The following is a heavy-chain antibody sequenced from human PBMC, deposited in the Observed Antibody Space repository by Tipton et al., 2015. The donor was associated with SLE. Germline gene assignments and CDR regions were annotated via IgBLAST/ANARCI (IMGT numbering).Heavy chain of an antibody. V-gene: IGHV4-39*07. D-gene: IGHD3-22*01. J-gene: IGHJ4*02. Sequence: TLSLTCTVSGGSISSSSYYWGWIRQPPGKGLEWIGSIYYSGSTYYNPSLKSRVTISVDTSKNQFSLKLSSVTAADTAVYYCARGRGYYDSSGYYYRSYYFDYWGQGTLVTVSS. CDR1: GGSISSSSYY. CDR2: IYYSGST. CDR3: ARGRGYYDSSGYYYRSYYFDY.